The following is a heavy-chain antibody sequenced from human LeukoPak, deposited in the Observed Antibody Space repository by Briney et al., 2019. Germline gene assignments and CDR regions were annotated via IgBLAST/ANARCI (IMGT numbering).Heavy chain of an antibody. V-gene: IGHV1-18*01. CDR1: GYTFTSYG. J-gene: IGHJ3*02. CDR3: ARDSLQIYYDSSGYHLDGFDN. CDR2: VSGYNGNT. Sequence: ASVKVSCKPSGYTFTSYGISWVRQAPGQGLEWMGWVSGYNGNTKYAQKLQGRVTMTTDTSTSTAYMELRSLRSDDTAVYYCARDSLQIYYDSSGYHLDGFDNWGQGTMVTVSS. D-gene: IGHD3-22*01.